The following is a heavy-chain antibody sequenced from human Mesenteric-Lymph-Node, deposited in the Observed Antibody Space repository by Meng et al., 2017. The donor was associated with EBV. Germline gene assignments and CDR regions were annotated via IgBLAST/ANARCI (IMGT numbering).Heavy chain of an antibody. CDR2: IFHTGST. D-gene: IGHD6-13*01. V-gene: IGHV4-4*02. J-gene: IGHJ4*02. CDR3: ARGEGSSSYFDY. CDR1: GASISSTHW. Sequence: QGPPRGSGPGLVKPSGTLSLTCAVSGASISSTHWWSWVRQSPGKGLEWIGEIFHTGSTNYNPSLKSRVTISADESKNQVSLKLTSVTAADTAVYYCARGEGSSSYFDYWGQGSLVTVSS.